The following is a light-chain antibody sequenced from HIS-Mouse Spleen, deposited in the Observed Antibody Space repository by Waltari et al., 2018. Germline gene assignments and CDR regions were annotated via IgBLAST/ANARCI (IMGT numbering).Light chain of an antibody. CDR1: SSDVGSYNL. J-gene: IGLJ3*02. Sequence: QSALTQPASVSGSPGQSITISCTATSSDVGSYNLVAWYQQHPGKAPKLMIYEGSKRPSGISNRFSVSKSGNTASLTISGLQAEDEADYYCCSYAGSSTLVFGGGTKLTVL. CDR3: CSYAGSSTLV. CDR2: EGS. V-gene: IGLV2-23*01.